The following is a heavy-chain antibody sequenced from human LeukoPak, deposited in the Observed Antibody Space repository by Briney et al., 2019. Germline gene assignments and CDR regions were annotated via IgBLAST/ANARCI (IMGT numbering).Heavy chain of an antibody. J-gene: IGHJ4*02. D-gene: IGHD3-22*01. CDR1: GGSISSYY. V-gene: IGHV4-59*12. CDR3: ARARYYYDSSGYCIDY. Sequence: SETLSLTCTVSGGSISSYYWSWIRQPPGKGLEWIGYIYYSGSTNYNPSLKSRVTISVDTSKNQFSLKLSSVTAADTAVYYCARARYYYDSSGYCIDYWGQGTLVTVSS. CDR2: IYYSGST.